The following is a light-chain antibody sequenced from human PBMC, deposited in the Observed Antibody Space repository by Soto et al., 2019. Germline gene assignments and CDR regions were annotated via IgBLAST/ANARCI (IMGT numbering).Light chain of an antibody. J-gene: IGKJ1*01. CDR1: QGISNY. Sequence: DIQMTQSPSSLSASVGARVTITCRASQGISNYLAWYQHKPGKVPKLLIYAASTLQSGVPSRFSGSGSGTDFTLTISSLQTEDVATYYCQEYNSAPQTLGQGTKVESK. CDR2: AAS. CDR3: QEYNSAPQT. V-gene: IGKV1-27*01.